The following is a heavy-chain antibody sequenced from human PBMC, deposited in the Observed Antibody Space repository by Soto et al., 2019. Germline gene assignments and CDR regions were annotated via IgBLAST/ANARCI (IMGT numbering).Heavy chain of an antibody. CDR2: IIPILGIA. CDR1: GGTFSSYT. Sequence: QVQLVQSGAEVKKPGSSVKVSCKASGGTFSSYTISWVRQAPGQGLEWMGTIIPILGIANYAQKFQGRVTISADKSTSTAYMELSSLRSEDTAVYYCARDGPDYGDYGNFDFWGQGTLVTVSS. J-gene: IGHJ4*02. V-gene: IGHV1-69*08. CDR3: ARDGPDYGDYGNFDF. D-gene: IGHD4-17*01.